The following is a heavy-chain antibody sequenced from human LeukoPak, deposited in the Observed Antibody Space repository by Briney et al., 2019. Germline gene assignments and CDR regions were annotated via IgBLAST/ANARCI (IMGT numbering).Heavy chain of an antibody. Sequence: ASVKVSCKASGYTFTSYGISWVRQAPGQGLEWMGWISAYNGNTNYAQKLQGRVTMTTDTSTSTAYMELSSLRSEDTAVYYCARAGCSSTSCYRGYFDYWGQGTLVTVSS. CDR3: ARAGCSSTSCYRGYFDY. J-gene: IGHJ4*02. CDR2: ISAYNGNT. CDR1: GYTFTSYG. V-gene: IGHV1-18*01. D-gene: IGHD2-2*02.